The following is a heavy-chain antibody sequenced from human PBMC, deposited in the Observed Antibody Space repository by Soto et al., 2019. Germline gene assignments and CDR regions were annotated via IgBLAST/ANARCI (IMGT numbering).Heavy chain of an antibody. Sequence: SETLSLTCAVPGGSISSSSYYWGWIRQPPGKGLEWIGSIYYSGSTYYNPSLKSRVTISVDTSKNQFSLKLSSVTAADTAVYYCARSIDSWGQGTLVTVS. CDR1: GGSISSSSYY. CDR2: IYYSGST. J-gene: IGHJ5*01. V-gene: IGHV4-39*07. CDR3: ARSIDS.